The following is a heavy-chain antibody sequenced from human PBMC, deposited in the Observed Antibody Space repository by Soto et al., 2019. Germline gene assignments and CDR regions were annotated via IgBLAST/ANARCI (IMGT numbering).Heavy chain of an antibody. Sequence: GASVKVSCKASGYTFTSYAMHWVRQAPGQRLEWMGWINAGNGNTKYSQKFQGRVTITRDTSASTAYMELSSLRSEDTAVYYCARDHETTGIAVAGTSDYWGQGALVTVSS. J-gene: IGHJ4*02. CDR3: ARDHETTGIAVAGTSDY. CDR2: INAGNGNT. D-gene: IGHD6-19*01. CDR1: GYTFTSYA. V-gene: IGHV1-3*01.